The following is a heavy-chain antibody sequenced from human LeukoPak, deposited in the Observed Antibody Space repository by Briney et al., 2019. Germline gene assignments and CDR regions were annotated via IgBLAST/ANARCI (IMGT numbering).Heavy chain of an antibody. CDR3: ASSRNYDFWAGAFDI. D-gene: IGHD3-3*01. V-gene: IGHV1-69*13. CDR2: IIPIFGTA. CDR1: GGTFSSYA. Sequence: SVKVSCKASGGTFSSYAISWVRQAPGQGLEWIGGIIPIFGTANYAQKFQGRVTITADESTSTAYMELSSLRSEDTAVYYCASSRNYDFWAGAFDIWGQGTMVTVSS. J-gene: IGHJ3*02.